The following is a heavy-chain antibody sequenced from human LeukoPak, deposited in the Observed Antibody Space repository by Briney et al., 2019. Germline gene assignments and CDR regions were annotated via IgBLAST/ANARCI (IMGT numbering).Heavy chain of an antibody. V-gene: IGHV3-23*01. D-gene: IGHD6-6*01. CDR1: GFTFSRYA. Sequence: GGSLRLSCAASGFTFSRYAMSWVRQAPGKGLEWVSAISISGENTYYADSVKGRFTISRDTSRNTLYLQMHSLRAEDTAVYYCARLISTSSSRFSDYWSQGTLVTVSS. CDR3: ARLISTSSSRFSDY. CDR2: ISISGENT. J-gene: IGHJ4*02.